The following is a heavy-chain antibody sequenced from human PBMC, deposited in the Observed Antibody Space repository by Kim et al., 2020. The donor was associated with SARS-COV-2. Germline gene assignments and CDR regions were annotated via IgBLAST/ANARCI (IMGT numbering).Heavy chain of an antibody. CDR2: INPNSGGT. CDR1: GYTFTGYY. D-gene: IGHD1-26*01. Sequence: ASVKVSCTASGYTFTGYYMHWVRQAPGQGLEWMGRINPNSGGTNFAQKFQGRVTMTRDTSISTAYMELSRLRSDDTAVYYCARDHGGSYGYYYYGMDVWGQGTTVTVSS. J-gene: IGHJ6*02. CDR3: ARDHGGSYGYYYYGMDV. V-gene: IGHV1-2*06.